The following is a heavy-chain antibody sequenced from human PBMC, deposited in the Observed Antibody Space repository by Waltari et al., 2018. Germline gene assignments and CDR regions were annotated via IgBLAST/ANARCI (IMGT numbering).Heavy chain of an antibody. CDR2: ISYDGSDR. CDR1: GFPFSQDG. J-gene: IGHJ4*02. V-gene: IGHV3-30*18. Sequence: QVQLVESGGGVVQPGRSLRLSCAASGFPFSQDGMHWVRQAPGKGLEWVAIISYDGSDRENADSVKGRFTISRDNSKNTLYLQMNSLRPEDTAVYYCAKDHGTGGSCSDHWGRGTLVTVSS. CDR3: AKDHGTGGSCSDH. D-gene: IGHD2-15*01.